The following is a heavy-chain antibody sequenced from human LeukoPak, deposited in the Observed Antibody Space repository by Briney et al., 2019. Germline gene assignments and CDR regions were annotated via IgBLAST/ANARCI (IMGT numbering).Heavy chain of an antibody. J-gene: IGHJ6*02. D-gene: IGHD1-1*01. V-gene: IGHV3-9*01. CDR1: GFTFDVYA. CDR3: AKDKRGTGGMDV. CDR2: ISWNSGSI. Sequence: GGSLRLSCAASGFTFDVYAMHWVRQAPGKGLEWVSGISWNSGSIGYADSVKGRFTISRDNAKNSLYLQMNSLRAEDTALYYCAKDKRGTGGMDVWGQGTTVTVSS.